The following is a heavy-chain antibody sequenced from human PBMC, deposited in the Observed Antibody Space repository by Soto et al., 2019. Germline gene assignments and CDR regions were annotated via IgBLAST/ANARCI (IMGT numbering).Heavy chain of an antibody. V-gene: IGHV4-31*03. CDR1: GGSISSGGYF. D-gene: IGHD6-13*01. Sequence: SETLSLTCTVSGGSISSGGYFWSWVRQHPGKGLEWIGNIYYSGRTYYNPSLKSRVTISVDTSKNQFSLKLSSVTAADTAVYYCARFAREENPKVGSWYYFDYWGQGTRVT. J-gene: IGHJ4*02. CDR3: ARFAREENPKVGSWYYFDY. CDR2: IYYSGRT.